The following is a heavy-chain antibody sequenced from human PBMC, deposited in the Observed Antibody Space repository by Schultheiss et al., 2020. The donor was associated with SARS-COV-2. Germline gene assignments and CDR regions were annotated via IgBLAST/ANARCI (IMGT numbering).Heavy chain of an antibody. CDR2: ISYDGRDK. CDR1: GFTFSSYA. CDR3: ARDDYGGYNMDV. Sequence: GSLRLSCSASGFTFSSYAMHWVRQAPGKGLEWVAVISYDGRDKYDADSVKGRFTISRDNSKNTLYLQLSSLRPEDTAVYYCARDDYGGYNMDVWGQGTTVTVSS. D-gene: IGHD1-1*01. J-gene: IGHJ6*02. V-gene: IGHV3-30*04.